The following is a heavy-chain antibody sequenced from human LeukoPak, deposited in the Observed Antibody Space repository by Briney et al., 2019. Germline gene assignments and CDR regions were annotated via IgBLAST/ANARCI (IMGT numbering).Heavy chain of an antibody. D-gene: IGHD3-9*01. V-gene: IGHV4-4*07. J-gene: IGHJ3*02. Sequence: SETLSLTCTASGGSISSYYWSWIRQPAGKGLEWIGRIYTSGSTNYNPSLKSRVTMSVDTSKNQFSLKLSSVTAADTAVYYCARVGVDILTGYSRHDIWGQGTMVTVSS. CDR3: ARVGVDILTGYSRHDI. CDR1: GGSISSYY. CDR2: IYTSGST.